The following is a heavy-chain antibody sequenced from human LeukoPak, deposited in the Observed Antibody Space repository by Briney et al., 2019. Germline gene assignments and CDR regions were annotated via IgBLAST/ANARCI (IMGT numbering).Heavy chain of an antibody. CDR2: ISSSGSTI. J-gene: IGHJ6*03. CDR3: ARGPRVGAAGFVYYHYIDV. CDR1: GFTFSDYY. D-gene: IGHD1-26*01. V-gene: IGHV3-11*04. Sequence: PGGSLRLSCAASGFTFSDYYMSWIRQAPGKGLEWVSYISSSGSTIYYADSVKGRFTISRDNAKNSLYLQMNSLRAEDTAVYYCARGPRVGAAGFVYYHYIDVWGKGTTVTVSS.